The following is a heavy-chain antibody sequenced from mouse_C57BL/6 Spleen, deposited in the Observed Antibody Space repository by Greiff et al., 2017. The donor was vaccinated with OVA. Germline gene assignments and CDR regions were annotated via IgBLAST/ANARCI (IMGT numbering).Heavy chain of an antibody. CDR1: GFTFSDYG. Sequence: VQLKESGGGLVKPGGSLKLSCAASGFTFSDYGMHWVRQAPEKGLEWVAYISSGSSTIYYADTVKGRFTISRDNAKNTLFLQMTSLRSEDTAMYYCARYDGYYDAMDYWGQGTSVTVSS. J-gene: IGHJ4*01. D-gene: IGHD2-3*01. CDR3: ARYDGYYDAMDY. CDR2: ISSGSSTI. V-gene: IGHV5-17*01.